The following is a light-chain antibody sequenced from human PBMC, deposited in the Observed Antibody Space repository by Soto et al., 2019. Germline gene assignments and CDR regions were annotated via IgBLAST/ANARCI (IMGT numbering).Light chain of an antibody. V-gene: IGKV1-9*01. CDR2: SAS. CDR3: LQLNRYPLT. CDR1: QPISNY. Sequence: DIQLTQSPSFLSASVGDRVTITCRASQPISNYLAWYEQKPGKASELLIYSASTLQSGVPSRFSGSGSWTEFSLTIRALQPEYFATYYCLQLNRYPLTFGGGTKVDI. J-gene: IGKJ4*01.